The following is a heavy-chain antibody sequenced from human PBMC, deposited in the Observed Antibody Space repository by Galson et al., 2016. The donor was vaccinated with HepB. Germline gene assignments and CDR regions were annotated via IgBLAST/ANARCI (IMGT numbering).Heavy chain of an antibody. Sequence: SLRLSCAASGFFFSSYSMNWVRQAPGKGLEWVSSISSSSGYIYYADSVKGRFTISRDNSKNTLHLQMNSLRAEDTAVYYCAKDKWVGSGWSWYYFDYWGQETLVTVSS. CDR3: AKDKWVGSGWSWYYFDY. CDR1: GFFFSSYS. J-gene: IGHJ4*02. D-gene: IGHD6-19*01. V-gene: IGHV3-21*01. CDR2: ISSSSGYI.